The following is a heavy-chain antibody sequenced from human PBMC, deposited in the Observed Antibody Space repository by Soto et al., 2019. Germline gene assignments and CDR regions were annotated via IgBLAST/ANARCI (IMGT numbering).Heavy chain of an antibody. V-gene: IGHV4-4*02. CDR3: ASRDPGTSVDY. CDR2: IYRTGST. CDR1: GGSFTSNNG. Sequence: QVQLQESGPGLVKPSGTLSLTCAVSGGSFTSNNGWTWVRQPPGQGLEWIGEIYRTGSTNYNPSLKSRVTISLYKSENQFSLKVTSLTAADTAVYYCASRDPGTSVDYWGQGTLVTVSS. D-gene: IGHD1-7*01. J-gene: IGHJ4*02.